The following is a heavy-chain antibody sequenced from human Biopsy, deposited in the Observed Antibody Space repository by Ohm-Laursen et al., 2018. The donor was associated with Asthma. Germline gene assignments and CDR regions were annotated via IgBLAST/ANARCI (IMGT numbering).Heavy chain of an antibody. J-gene: IGHJ6*02. CDR2: ISVYNGNT. CDR3: ARAVDYSHYYGIDV. CDR1: GYTFTSAG. V-gene: IGHV1-18*01. D-gene: IGHD3-10*01. Sequence: ASSVTVSCKASGYTFTSAGITWVRQAPGQGLEWMGWISVYNGNTKVAQKLQDRVTMITDTSTSTAYMELRSLRSDDTAVYFCARAVDYSHYYGIDVWGQGTTVTVS.